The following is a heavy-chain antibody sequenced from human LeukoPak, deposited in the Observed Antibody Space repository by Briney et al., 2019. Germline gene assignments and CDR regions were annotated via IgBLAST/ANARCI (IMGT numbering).Heavy chain of an antibody. Sequence: GRSLRLSCAASGFPFSSYGMHWVRQAPGKGLEWVSRINSDGYSISYADSVKGRFTISRDNAKNTLFLQMNSLRAEDTAVYYCARWLATGGWFDPWGQGTLVTVSS. D-gene: IGHD4-11*01. J-gene: IGHJ5*02. CDR2: INSDGYSI. CDR3: ARWLATGGWFDP. CDR1: GFPFSSYG. V-gene: IGHV3-74*01.